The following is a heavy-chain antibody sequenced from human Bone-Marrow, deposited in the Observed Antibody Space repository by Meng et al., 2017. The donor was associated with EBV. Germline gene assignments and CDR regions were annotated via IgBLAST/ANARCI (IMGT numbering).Heavy chain of an antibody. J-gene: IGHJ5*02. D-gene: IGHD6-25*01. CDR2: VHYSGST. CDR1: GGSVSSGNYD. Sequence: GQLQEAGPGLVKPSETRSLTCTVSGGSVSSGNYDWSWIRQPPGKGLEWIGYVHYSGSTNYNPSLKSRVTISVDTSKNQFSLKLSSVTAADTAVYYCATQRRDTDWFDPWGQGTLVTVSS. CDR3: ATQRRDTDWFDP. V-gene: IGHV4-61*01.